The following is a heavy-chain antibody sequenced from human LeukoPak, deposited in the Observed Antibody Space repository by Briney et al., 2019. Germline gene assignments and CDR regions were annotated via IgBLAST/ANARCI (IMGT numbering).Heavy chain of an antibody. CDR3: ARILYCTSISCYSS. J-gene: IGHJ1*01. V-gene: IGHV3-74*01. CDR1: GFTFSNYW. D-gene: IGHD2-2*01. Sequence: GGSLRLSCAASGFTFSNYWMHWVRQAPGKGLVWVSRIGPDGSNTTYADSVKGRFTISRDNAKNTLYLQMNSLRAEDTAVYYCARILYCTSISCYSSWGQGTLVTVSS. CDR2: IGPDGSNT.